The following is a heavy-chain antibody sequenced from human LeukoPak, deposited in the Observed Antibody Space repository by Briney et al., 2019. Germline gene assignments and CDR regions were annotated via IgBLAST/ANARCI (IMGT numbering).Heavy chain of an antibody. CDR1: GFTFSSYA. CDR3: AKGGYCSGGSCPLRTHFDY. V-gene: IGHV3-23*01. Sequence: PGGSLRLSCAASGFTFSSYAMSWVRQAPGKGLEWVSAISGSGGSTYYADSVKGRFTISRDNSKNTLYLPMNSLRAEDTAVYYCAKGGYCSGGSCPLRTHFDYWGQGTLVTVSS. D-gene: IGHD2-15*01. CDR2: ISGSGGST. J-gene: IGHJ4*02.